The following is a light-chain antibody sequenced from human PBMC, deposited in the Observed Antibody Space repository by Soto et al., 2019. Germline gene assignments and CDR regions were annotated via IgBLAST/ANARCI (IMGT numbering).Light chain of an antibody. V-gene: IGKV1-17*01. Sequence: DIQMTQSPSSLSASVGDRVTSTCRASQGIRDALGWYQQKPGKAPKRLIYAASSLQSGVPSRFSGSGSGTELTLTISSRQSEDFATYYCLQHNSYPQTFGQGTKVEIK. J-gene: IGKJ1*01. CDR2: AAS. CDR3: LQHNSYPQT. CDR1: QGIRDA.